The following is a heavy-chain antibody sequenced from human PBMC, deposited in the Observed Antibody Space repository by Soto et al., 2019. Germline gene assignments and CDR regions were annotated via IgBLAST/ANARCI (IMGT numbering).Heavy chain of an antibody. CDR1: GFTFNSYS. Sequence: GGSLRLSCVVSGFTFNSYSMDWVRQAPGRGLEWVSYITSGSSTIHYADSVKGRFTISRDNAKNSVFLQMNSLRVEDTAVYYCVRDAGSLGYWGQGTLVTVSS. CDR3: VRDAGSLGY. J-gene: IGHJ4*02. V-gene: IGHV3-48*01. CDR2: ITSGSSTI. D-gene: IGHD3-10*01.